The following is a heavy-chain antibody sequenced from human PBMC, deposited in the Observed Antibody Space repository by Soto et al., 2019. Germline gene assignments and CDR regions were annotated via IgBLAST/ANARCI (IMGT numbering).Heavy chain of an antibody. V-gene: IGHV4-31*11. Sequence: SETLSLTCAVSGGSLSSGGYYWSWIRQHPGKGLEWIGYIYYSGSTYYNPSLKSRVTISVDTSKNQFSLKLSSVTAADTAVYYCAREPIVVVPAAETYYYYGMDVWGQGTTVTVSS. J-gene: IGHJ6*02. D-gene: IGHD2-2*01. CDR2: IYYSGST. CDR3: AREPIVVVPAAETYYYYGMDV. CDR1: GGSLSSGGYY.